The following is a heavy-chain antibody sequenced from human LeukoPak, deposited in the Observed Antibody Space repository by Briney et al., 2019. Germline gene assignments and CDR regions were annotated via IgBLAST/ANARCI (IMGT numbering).Heavy chain of an antibody. CDR2: INFKSEDI. CDR1: GFTFSSHN. J-gene: IGHJ3*02. D-gene: IGHD4-11*01. V-gene: IGHV3-48*01. CDR3: ARDKDYASDM. Sequence: GGSLRLSRAASGFTFSSHNMNWVRQAPGKGLEWISFINFKSEDIRYADSVEGRFIISRDNARKSLYLHMNSLRVEDTAVYYCARDKDYASDMWGQGTMVTVAS.